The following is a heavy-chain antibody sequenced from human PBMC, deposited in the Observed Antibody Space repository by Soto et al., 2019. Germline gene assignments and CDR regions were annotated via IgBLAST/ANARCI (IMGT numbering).Heavy chain of an antibody. D-gene: IGHD6-19*01. V-gene: IGHV3-30*03. J-gene: IGHJ4*02. CDR2: ISYDESDK. CDR1: GFIFSNYD. CDR3: ALPTSKTGWSNFDY. Sequence: QLQLVESGGGVVQPGTSLRLSCAAGGFIFSNYDMHWVRQAPGKGLEWVAVISYDESDKSYSNSVKGRFTISRDNSKSTVYLQMNSLRADDTALYYCALPTSKTGWSNFDYWGQGALVTVSS.